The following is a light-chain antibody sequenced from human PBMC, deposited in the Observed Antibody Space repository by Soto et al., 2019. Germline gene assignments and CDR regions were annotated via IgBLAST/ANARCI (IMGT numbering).Light chain of an antibody. J-gene: IGKJ1*01. CDR3: QQYNNWPPT. V-gene: IGKV3-15*01. Sequence: EIVLTQSPSTLSLSPGARATLSCRASQSVRSKLAWYQQKPGQGPRLLIHSASTRATGIPARFSGSGSGTEFTLTISSLQSEDFAVYYCQQYNNWPPTFGQGTKVDI. CDR2: SAS. CDR1: QSVRSK.